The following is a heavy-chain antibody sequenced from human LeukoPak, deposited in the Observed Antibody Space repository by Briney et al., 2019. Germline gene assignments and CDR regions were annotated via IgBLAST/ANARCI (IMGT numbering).Heavy chain of an antibody. D-gene: IGHD3-22*01. Sequence: GGSLRLSCAASGFTFSSYAMSWVRQVPGKGREWVSAISGSGGSTYYADSGKGRFTISRDNSQNTLYLQMNSLRAEDTAVYYCAKDPYYYASSVRPFDYWGQGTLVTVSS. CDR3: AKDPYYYASSVRPFDY. CDR1: GFTFSSYA. V-gene: IGHV3-23*01. CDR2: ISGSGGST. J-gene: IGHJ4*02.